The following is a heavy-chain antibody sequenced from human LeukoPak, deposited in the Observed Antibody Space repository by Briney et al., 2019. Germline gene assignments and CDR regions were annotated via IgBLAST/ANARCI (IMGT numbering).Heavy chain of an antibody. J-gene: IGHJ4*02. Sequence: PGGSLRLSCAASGFTFRLYVMTWVRQAPGKGLEWVSAITGSGGSIYYADSVRGRFTISRDNSKNTLYLQMSSLRAEDTAIYYCAHPSTPDYGGLDYWGQGTLATVSS. CDR2: ITGSGGSI. CDR3: AHPSTPDYGGLDY. D-gene: IGHD4-17*01. V-gene: IGHV3-23*01. CDR1: GFTFRLYV.